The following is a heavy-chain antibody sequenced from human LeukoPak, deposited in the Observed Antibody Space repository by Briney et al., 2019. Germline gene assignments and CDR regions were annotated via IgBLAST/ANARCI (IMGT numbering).Heavy chain of an antibody. CDR3: AKHSGSDSGYWFDP. J-gene: IGHJ5*02. Sequence: GGSLRLSCAASGFTFSSYAMTWVRRSPGKGLEWVSTIRGGGTSTFYADSLKGRFTISRDNSKSTLYLQMNNLRAEDTAVYYCAKHSGSDSGYWFDPWGQGTLVTVSS. V-gene: IGHV3-23*01. D-gene: IGHD5-12*01. CDR2: IRGGGTST. CDR1: GFTFSSYA.